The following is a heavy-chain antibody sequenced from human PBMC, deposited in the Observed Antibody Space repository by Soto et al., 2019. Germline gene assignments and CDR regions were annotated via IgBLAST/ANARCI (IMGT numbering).Heavy chain of an antibody. J-gene: IGHJ5*01. CDR1: GDSISNAAYY. CDR2: IHNSGST. Sequence: QLQLQESGPGLVKPSETLSLTCTVSGDSISNAAYYWGWIRQPPGKGLEWIGSIHNSGSTYFNPSLTSRVTISVHTSKHQSSLKLSSLTAADTAVYFCTRRSRWYYYGTASYYHLWFDSWGQGTLVTVSS. D-gene: IGHD3-10*01. CDR3: TRRSRWYYYGTASYYHLWFDS. V-gene: IGHV4-39*01.